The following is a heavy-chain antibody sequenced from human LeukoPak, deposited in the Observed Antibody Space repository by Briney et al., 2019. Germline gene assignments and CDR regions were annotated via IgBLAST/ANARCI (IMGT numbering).Heavy chain of an antibody. CDR1: GYTLTSYG. D-gene: IGHD3-10*01. V-gene: IGHV1-18*01. CDR2: ISAYKGNT. CDR3: AREGVPGGHYYYGMDV. Sequence: GASVKVSCKASGYTLTSYGISWVRQAPGQGLEWMGWISAYKGNTNYAQKLQGRVTMTTGTSTSTAYMELRSLRSDDTAVYYCAREGVPGGHYYYGMDVWGQGTTVTVSS. J-gene: IGHJ6*02.